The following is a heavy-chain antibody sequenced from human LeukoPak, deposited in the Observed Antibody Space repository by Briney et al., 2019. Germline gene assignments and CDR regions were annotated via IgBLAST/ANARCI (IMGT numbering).Heavy chain of an antibody. CDR2: FDPEDGET. CDR1: GYTFTGYY. V-gene: IGHV1-24*01. CDR3: ATAISGEVVGSFDY. Sequence: GASVKVSCKASGYTFTGYYMHWVRQAPGQGLEWMGGFDPEDGETIYAQKFQGRVTMTEDTSTDTAYMELSSLRSEDTAVYYCATAISGEVVGSFDYWGQGTLVTVSS. D-gene: IGHD3-22*01. J-gene: IGHJ4*02.